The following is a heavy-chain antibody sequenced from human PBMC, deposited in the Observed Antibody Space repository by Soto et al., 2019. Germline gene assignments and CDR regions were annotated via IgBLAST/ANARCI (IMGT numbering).Heavy chain of an antibody. D-gene: IGHD6-13*01. CDR1: GGTFSSYA. V-gene: IGHV1-69*13. CDR2: IIPIFGTA. CDR3: ARVWQQLEYHYYGMDV. J-gene: IGHJ6*02. Sequence: SVKVSCKASGGTFSSYAISWVRQAPGQGLEWMGGIIPIFGTANYAQKFQGRVTITADESTSTAYMELSSLRSEDTAVYYCARVWQQLEYHYYGMDVWGQGTTVTVSS.